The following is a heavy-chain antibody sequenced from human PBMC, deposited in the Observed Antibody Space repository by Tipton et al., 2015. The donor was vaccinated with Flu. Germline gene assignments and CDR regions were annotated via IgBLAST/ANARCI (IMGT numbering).Heavy chain of an antibody. CDR1: GYSISSGYH. Sequence: GLVKPSETLSLTCAVSGYSISSGYHWGWIRQPPGKGLEWIGSFSHSGSTYYNPSLKSRVTISVDRSKNQVSLMLSSVTAADTAVYYCARGRYCSSGTCDAFDIWGHGTMVTVSS. D-gene: IGHD2-15*01. CDR2: FSHSGST. CDR3: ARGRYCSSGTCDAFDI. V-gene: IGHV4-38-2*01. J-gene: IGHJ3*02.